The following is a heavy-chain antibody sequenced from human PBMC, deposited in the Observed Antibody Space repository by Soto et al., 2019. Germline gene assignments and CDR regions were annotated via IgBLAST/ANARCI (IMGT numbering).Heavy chain of an antibody. J-gene: IGHJ4*02. CDR1: GFTFSTYW. D-gene: IGHD2-2*01. CDR2: IKSDGSGK. V-gene: IGHV3-7*05. Sequence: EVHLVESGGALVQPGGSLRLSCVGSGFTFSTYWMGWVRQVPGTGLEWVANIKSDGSGKSYVDSVKGRFTISRDNAGNSLYLQMNSLRAEDTAVYYCAAWPRSSWFDYWGQGTLVTVSS. CDR3: AAWPRSSWFDY.